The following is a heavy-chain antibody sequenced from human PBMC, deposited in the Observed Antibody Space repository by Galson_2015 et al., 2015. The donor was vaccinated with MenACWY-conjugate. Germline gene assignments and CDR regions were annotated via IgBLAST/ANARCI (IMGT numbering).Heavy chain of an antibody. J-gene: IGHJ4*02. CDR1: GYNFDTLW. CDR3: VRQTHNTAWSSMGF. D-gene: IGHD2/OR15-2a*01. CDR2: IYPGDSDT. Sequence: QSGAEVKKPGESLTISCTGSGYNFDTLWIAWVRQMPGKGLEWMGIIYPGDSDTKYGPSFQGQVTMSADKSSSTVYLQWSSLKASDSAIYYCVRQTHNTAWSSMGFWGQGTLVTVSS. V-gene: IGHV5-51*01.